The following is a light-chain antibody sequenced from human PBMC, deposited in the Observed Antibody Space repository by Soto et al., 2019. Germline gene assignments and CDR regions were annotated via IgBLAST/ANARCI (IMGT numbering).Light chain of an antibody. CDR2: DVT. Sequence: ALTQPRSVSGSPGQSVTISCTGTSSDVGRYDYVSWYQQHPGRAPKLIIYDVTERPAGVPDRFSGSKSGNTASLTISGLQAEDEADYYCCSYVGATTYVFGSGTKVTVL. CDR1: SSDVGRYDY. CDR3: CSYVGATTYV. V-gene: IGLV2-11*01. J-gene: IGLJ1*01.